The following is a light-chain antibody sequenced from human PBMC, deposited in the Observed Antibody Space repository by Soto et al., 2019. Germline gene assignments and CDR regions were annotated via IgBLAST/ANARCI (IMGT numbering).Light chain of an antibody. CDR2: AAS. J-gene: IGKJ2*01. CDR3: QQYGSSPLYT. CDR1: QSVSSSY. Sequence: EIVVTQSPGTLSLSPGERATLSCRASQSVSSSYLAWYQQQPGQAPRLLIYAASSRAAGIPDKFSGSGSGTDFTLTISRLEPEDFAVYYCQQYGSSPLYTFGQGTKVEIK. V-gene: IGKV3-20*01.